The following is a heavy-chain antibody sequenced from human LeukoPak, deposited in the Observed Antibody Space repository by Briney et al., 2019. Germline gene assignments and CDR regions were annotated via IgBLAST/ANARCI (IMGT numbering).Heavy chain of an antibody. CDR2: IYYSGST. CDR1: GGSISSYY. J-gene: IGHJ4*02. D-gene: IGHD6-19*01. CDR3: ARQHSSGWYLSYFDY. Sequence: SETLSLTCTVSGGSISSYYWGWIRQPPGKGLEWIGSIYYSGSTYYNPSLKSRVTISVDTSKNQFSLKLSSVTAADTAVYYCARQHSSGWYLSYFDYWGQGTLVTVSS. V-gene: IGHV4-39*01.